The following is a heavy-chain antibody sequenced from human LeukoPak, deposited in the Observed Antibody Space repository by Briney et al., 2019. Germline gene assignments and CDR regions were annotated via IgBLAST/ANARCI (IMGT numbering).Heavy chain of an antibody. CDR3: AREYRGVPAADYYMDV. D-gene: IGHD2-2*01. J-gene: IGHJ6*03. V-gene: IGHV1-69*13. CDR1: GGTFSSYA. Sequence: SVKVSCKASGGTFSSYAISWVRQAPGRGLEWMGGIIPIFGTANYAQKFQGRVTITADESKSTAYMELSSLRSEDTAVYYCAREYRGVPAADYYMDVWGKGTTVTVSS. CDR2: IIPIFGTA.